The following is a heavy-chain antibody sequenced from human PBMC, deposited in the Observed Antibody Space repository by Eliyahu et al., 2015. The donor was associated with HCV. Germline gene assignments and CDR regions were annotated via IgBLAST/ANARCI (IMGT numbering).Heavy chain of an antibody. CDR1: GYTFTGSY. Sequence: QVQLVQSGAEVKKPGASVKVSCKASGYTFTGSYMHWVRQAPGQGLEWMGWINPNSGGTYYAQNFQGRVTMTRDTSISTAYMELSRLRSDDTAGYYCARDLICSGGSCYDYWGQGTLVTVSS. J-gene: IGHJ4*02. V-gene: IGHV1-2*02. CDR3: ARDLICSGGSCYDY. CDR2: INPNSGGT. D-gene: IGHD2-15*01.